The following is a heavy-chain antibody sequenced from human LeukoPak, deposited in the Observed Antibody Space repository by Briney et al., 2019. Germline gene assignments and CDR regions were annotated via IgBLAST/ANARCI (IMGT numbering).Heavy chain of an antibody. CDR1: GFTFSRNW. V-gene: IGHV3-7*01. CDR3: AREATTIWSAHMDV. Sequence: QTGGSLRLSCAVSGFTFSRNWMSWVRQAPGKGLEWVASINQDETEKYYVDSVKGRFTISRDTAKNSLYLQMNSLRAEDTAVYYCAREATTIWSAHMDVWGKGTTVTVSS. CDR2: INQDETEK. D-gene: IGHD3-3*01. J-gene: IGHJ6*03.